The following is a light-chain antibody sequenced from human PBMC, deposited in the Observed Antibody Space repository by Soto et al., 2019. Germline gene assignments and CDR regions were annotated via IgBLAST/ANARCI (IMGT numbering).Light chain of an antibody. CDR3: TSYAGSNILV. CDR2: DVH. Sequence: QSVLTQPPSASGSPGQSVTISCSGTSSDVGNYNLVSWYQQHPGKAPKLMIYDVHKRPSGVPDRFSGSKSGNTASLTVSGLQTEDEADYYCTSYAGSNILVFGGGTKLTVL. V-gene: IGLV2-8*01. J-gene: IGLJ3*02. CDR1: SSDVGNYNL.